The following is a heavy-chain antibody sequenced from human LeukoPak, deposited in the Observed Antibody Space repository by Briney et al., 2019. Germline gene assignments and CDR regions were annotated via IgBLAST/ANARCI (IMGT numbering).Heavy chain of an antibody. D-gene: IGHD1-14*01. Sequence: SGGSLRLPCAASGFTFSSYAMNWVRQAPGKGLEWVSGISGSDGDTYYADSVKGRFTVSRDNSKNTLYLQMNSLRAEDTAVYYCARDGNDGFDYWGQGTLVTVSS. V-gene: IGHV3-23*01. CDR2: ISGSDGDT. CDR3: ARDGNDGFDY. CDR1: GFTFSSYA. J-gene: IGHJ4*02.